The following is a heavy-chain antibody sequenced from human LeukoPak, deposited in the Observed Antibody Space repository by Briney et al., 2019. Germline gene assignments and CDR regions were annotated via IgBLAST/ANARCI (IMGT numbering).Heavy chain of an antibody. V-gene: IGHV4-59*01. D-gene: IGHD2-15*01. CDR1: GXSISSYY. Sequence: KPSETLSLTCTVSGXSISSYYGSWIRQPPGKGLEWIGYIYYSGSTNYNPSLKSRVTISVDTSKNQFSLKLSSVTAADTAVYYCARAQNEGYCSGGSCDAWFDPWGQGTLVTVSS. J-gene: IGHJ5*02. CDR3: ARAQNEGYCSGGSCDAWFDP. CDR2: IYYSGST.